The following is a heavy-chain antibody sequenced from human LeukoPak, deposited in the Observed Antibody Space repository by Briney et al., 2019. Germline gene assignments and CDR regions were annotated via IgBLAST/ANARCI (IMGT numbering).Heavy chain of an antibody. V-gene: IGHV6-1*01. CDR3: ARGITGRNDY. CDR2: TYYRSKWYN. D-gene: IGHD1-26*01. CDR1: GDSVSSNSAA. J-gene: IGHJ4*02. Sequence: SQTLSLTCAIFGDSVSSNSAAWNWVRQSPSRGLEWLGRTYYRSKWYNEYADSVKSRITINPDTSKNQFSLHLNSVTPEDTAVYYCARGITGRNDYWGQGTLVTVSS.